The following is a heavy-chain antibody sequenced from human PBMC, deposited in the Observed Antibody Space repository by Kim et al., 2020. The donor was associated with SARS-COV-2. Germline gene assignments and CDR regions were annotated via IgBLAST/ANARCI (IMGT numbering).Heavy chain of an antibody. CDR3: AKVTNYYGSGSHRSSLRYYGMDV. D-gene: IGHD3-10*01. J-gene: IGHJ6*02. Sequence: GGSLRLSCAASGFTFSSYGMHWVRQAPGKGLEWVAVISYDGSNKYYADSVKGRFTISRDNSKNTLYLQMNSLRAEDTAVYYCAKVTNYYGSGSHRSSLRYYGMDVWGQGTTVTVSS. V-gene: IGHV3-30*18. CDR1: GFTFSSYG. CDR2: ISYDGSNK.